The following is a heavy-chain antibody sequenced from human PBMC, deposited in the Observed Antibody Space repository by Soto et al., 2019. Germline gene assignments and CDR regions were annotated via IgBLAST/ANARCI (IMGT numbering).Heavy chain of an antibody. CDR1: GGSISSGGYS. J-gene: IGHJ4*02. Sequence: PSETLSLTCAVSGGSISSGGYSWSWIRQPPGKGLEWIGYIYHSGSTYYNPSLKSRVTISVDTSKNQFSLKLSSVTAADTAVYYCATLRGARNSRMNHFDYWGQGTLVTVSS. CDR2: IYHSGST. V-gene: IGHV4-30-2*05. D-gene: IGHD3-10*01. CDR3: ATLRGARNSRMNHFDY.